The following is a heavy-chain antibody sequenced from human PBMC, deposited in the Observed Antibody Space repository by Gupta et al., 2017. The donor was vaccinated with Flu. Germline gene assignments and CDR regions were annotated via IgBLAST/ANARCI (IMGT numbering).Heavy chain of an antibody. V-gene: IGHV1-69*01. CDR2: INPMSGAT. CDR1: GDSFSIYA. CDR3: ARGKYNAAANLAH. D-gene: IGHD6-25*01. Sequence: QVQLVQSGAEVKKPGSSVKVSCKASGDSFSIYAFSWVRQAPGQGLEWMGGINPMSGATRHAQKFEDRVTITADESTSTVYLDVSSLRSEDTAVYYCARGKYNAAANLAHWGQGTLVTVSS. J-gene: IGHJ4*02.